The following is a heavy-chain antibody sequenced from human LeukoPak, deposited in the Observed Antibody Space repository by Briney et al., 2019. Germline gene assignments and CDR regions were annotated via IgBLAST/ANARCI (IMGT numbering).Heavy chain of an antibody. D-gene: IGHD6-19*01. Sequence: SVKVSCKASGGTFSSYAISWVRQAPGQGLEWMGGIIPIFGTANYAQKFQGRVTITADESTSTAYMELSSLRSEDTAVYYCAKHSGWTAKYFDYWGQGTLVTVSS. CDR2: IIPIFGTA. V-gene: IGHV1-69*13. CDR3: AKHSGWTAKYFDY. CDR1: GGTFSSYA. J-gene: IGHJ4*02.